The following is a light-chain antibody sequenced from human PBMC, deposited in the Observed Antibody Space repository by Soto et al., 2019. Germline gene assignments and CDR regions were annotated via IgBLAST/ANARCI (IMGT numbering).Light chain of an antibody. CDR3: QQYNNWPPLT. CDR2: DAS. V-gene: IGKV3-15*01. J-gene: IGKJ4*01. CDR1: QSVSSN. Sequence: EIVMTQSPATLSVSQGERATLSCRASQSVSSNLAWYQQKPGQATRLLIYDASTRATGIPARFSGSGSGTEFTLTISSLQSEDFAVYYCQQYNNWPPLTFGGGTKVEIK.